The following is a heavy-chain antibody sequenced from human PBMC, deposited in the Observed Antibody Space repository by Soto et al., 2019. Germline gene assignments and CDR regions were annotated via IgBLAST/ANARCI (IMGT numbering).Heavy chain of an antibody. CDR3: ARDVDTAMVTGEYYYYGMDV. CDR1: GGSIRSSNW. V-gene: IGHV4-4*02. Sequence: PSETLSLTCAVAGGSIRSSNWWSWVRQPPGKGLEWIGEIYYSGSTYYNPSLKSRVTISVDTSKNQFSLKLSSVTAADTAVYYCARDVDTAMVTGEYYYYGMDVWGQGTTVTVSS. D-gene: IGHD5-18*01. J-gene: IGHJ6*02. CDR2: IYYSGST.